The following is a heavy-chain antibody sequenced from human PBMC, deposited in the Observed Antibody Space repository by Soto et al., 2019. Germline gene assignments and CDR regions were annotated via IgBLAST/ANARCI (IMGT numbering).Heavy chain of an antibody. J-gene: IGHJ6*02. CDR1: GGSITTTHNY. CDR2: ISYTGST. Sequence: LSLTCTVSGGSITTTHNYWAWIRQPPGKGLEWIGSISYTGSTYYNPSLRSRVSISSDTSKDQFSLKLSSMTAADTGVYFCARPLLATADYYYGTDVWGRGTSVTVSS. CDR3: ARPLLATADYYYGTDV. D-gene: IGHD5-12*01. V-gene: IGHV4-39*01.